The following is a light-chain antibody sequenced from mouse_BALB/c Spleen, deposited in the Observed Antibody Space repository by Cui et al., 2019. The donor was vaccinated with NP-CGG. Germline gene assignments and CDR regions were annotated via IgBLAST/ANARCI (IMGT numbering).Light chain of an antibody. CDR1: IGAVTTSNY. Sequence: QAVVTQASALTTSLGETVTLTCRSSIGAVTTSNYANWVQEKPDHLFTGLIGGTNNRAPGVPARFSGSLIGDKAALTITGAQTEDEAIYFCALWYSNHWVFGGGTKLTVL. J-gene: IGLJ1*01. CDR2: GTN. CDR3: ALWYSNHWV. V-gene: IGLV1*01.